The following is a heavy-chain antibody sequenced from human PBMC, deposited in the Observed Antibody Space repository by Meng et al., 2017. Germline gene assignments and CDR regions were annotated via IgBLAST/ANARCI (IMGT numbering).Heavy chain of an antibody. CDR2: IRSKAYGGTT. J-gene: IGHJ4*02. CDR1: GFTFGDYA. CDR3: TGGYNTVRDY. Sequence: GESLKTSCTASGFTFGDYAMSWFRQAPGKGLEWVGFIRSKAYGGTTEYAASVKGRFTISRDDSKSIAYLQMNSLTTEDTAVYYCTGGYNTVRDYWGQGTLVTVSS. D-gene: IGHD5-24*01. V-gene: IGHV3-49*03.